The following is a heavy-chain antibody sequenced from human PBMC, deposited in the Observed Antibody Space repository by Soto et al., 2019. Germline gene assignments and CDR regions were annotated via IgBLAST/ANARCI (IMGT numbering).Heavy chain of an antibody. CDR1: GFTFSRFA. D-gene: IGHD2-2*01. V-gene: IGHV3-30-3*01. J-gene: IGHJ4*02. Sequence: QVRLVESGGGVVQPGRSLILSCAASGFTFSRFALHWVRQAPGKGLEWVALVSYDGNNKFYADSVKGRFTISRDNSKKTLHLQMNGLRPEDTAVYYCATPTSSPYLAYWGQGTLVTVSS. CDR3: ATPTSSPYLAY. CDR2: VSYDGNNK.